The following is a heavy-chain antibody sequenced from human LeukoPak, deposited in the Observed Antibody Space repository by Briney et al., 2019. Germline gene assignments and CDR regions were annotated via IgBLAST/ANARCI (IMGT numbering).Heavy chain of an antibody. D-gene: IGHD3-3*01. V-gene: IGHV3-23*01. Sequence: GGSLRLSCAASGFTFNNYAMSWVRQAPGKGLEWVSGISGSGDSTYYADSVKGRFTISRDNSKNTLYLQMNILRVEDTAVYYCAKDHDFWSRFPDYCGQGALVTVSS. CDR2: ISGSGDST. CDR3: AKDHDFWSRFPDY. CDR1: GFTFNNYA. J-gene: IGHJ4*02.